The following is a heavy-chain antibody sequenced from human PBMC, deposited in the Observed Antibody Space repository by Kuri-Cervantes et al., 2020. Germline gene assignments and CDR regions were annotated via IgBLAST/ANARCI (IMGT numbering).Heavy chain of an antibody. Sequence: SVKVSCKASGGTFSSYAISWVRQAPGQGLGWMGGIIPIFGTANYAQKFQGRVTITADESTSTAYMELSSLRSEDTAVYYCARGPLGPRKQGFDYWGQGTLVTVSS. CDR3: ARGPLGPRKQGFDY. D-gene: IGHD1/OR15-1a*01. CDR1: GGTFSSYA. J-gene: IGHJ4*02. V-gene: IGHV1-69*13. CDR2: IIPIFGTA.